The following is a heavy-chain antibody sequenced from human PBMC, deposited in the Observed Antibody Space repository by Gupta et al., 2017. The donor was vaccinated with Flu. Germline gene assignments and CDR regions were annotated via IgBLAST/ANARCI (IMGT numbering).Heavy chain of an antibody. D-gene: IGHD6-19*01. J-gene: IGHJ4*02. V-gene: IGHV4-4*07. CDR3: AREAVAGHGGDD. CDR2: IYTSGST. CDR1: GPISSYD. Sequence: GPISSYDWSGIRQPAGKGVEGMGRIYTSGSTNYKPSLKSRVTMSVDTSKNQFSRKLRAVTAADTAVYYCAREAVAGHGGDDGGQGTLVTVSS.